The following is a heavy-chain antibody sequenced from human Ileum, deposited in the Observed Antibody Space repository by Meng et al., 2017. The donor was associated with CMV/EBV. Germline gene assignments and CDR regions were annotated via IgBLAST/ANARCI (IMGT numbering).Heavy chain of an antibody. CDR2: ISSSSSYI. V-gene: IGHV3-21*04. J-gene: IGHJ5*01. CDR3: AKEGGTMWFDS. D-gene: IGHD6-25*01. Sequence: GESLKISCAASGFTFSTYWMSWVRQAPGKGLEWVSSISSSSSYIYYADSVKGRFTVSRDSSKRSLYLQMDSLRSDDTAMYYCAKEGGTMWFDSWGQGTLVTVSS. CDR1: GFTFSTYW.